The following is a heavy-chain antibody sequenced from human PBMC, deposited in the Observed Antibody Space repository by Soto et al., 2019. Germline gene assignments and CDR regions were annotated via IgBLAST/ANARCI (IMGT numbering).Heavy chain of an antibody. D-gene: IGHD6-13*01. CDR1: GFTFSSYS. CDR2: ISSSSSSI. Sequence: LRLSCAASGFTFSSYSMNWVRQAPGKGLDWVSSISSSSSSIYYADSVKGRFTISRDNTRNSLYLQMNSLRAEDTAVYYCARGAHSSSWFFLDYWGQGALVTVSS. CDR3: ARGAHSSSWFFLDY. J-gene: IGHJ4*02. V-gene: IGHV3-21*01.